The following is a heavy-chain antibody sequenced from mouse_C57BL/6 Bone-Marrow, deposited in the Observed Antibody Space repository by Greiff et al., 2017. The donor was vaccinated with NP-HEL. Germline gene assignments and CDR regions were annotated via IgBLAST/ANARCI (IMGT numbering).Heavy chain of an antibody. CDR3: ARSITTVVAEDFDG. CDR2: IYPGDGDT. V-gene: IGHV1-80*01. D-gene: IGHD1-1*01. Sequence: VQLQESGAELVKPGASVKISCKASGYAFSSYWMNWVKQRPGKGLEWIGQIYPGDGDTNYNGKFKGKATLTADKSSSTAYMQLSSLTSEDSAVYFCARSITTVVAEDFDGWGTGTTVTVSS. CDR1: GYAFSSYW. J-gene: IGHJ1*03.